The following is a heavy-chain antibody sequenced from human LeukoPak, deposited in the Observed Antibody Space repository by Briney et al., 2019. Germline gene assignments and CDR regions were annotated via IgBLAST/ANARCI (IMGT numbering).Heavy chain of an antibody. D-gene: IGHD2-21*02. V-gene: IGHV4-34*01. Sequence: SETLSLTCSVYGGSFSDYFWSWIRQSPGKGPEWIGEIDDGGNTNYNPSLMSRVIVSMEKSKKQFSLVMRSVAAADTAVYYCARFSRITWGDWGDAFDIWGQGTTVFVSS. CDR1: GGSFSDYF. CDR2: IDDGGNT. J-gene: IGHJ3*02. CDR3: ARFSRITWGDWGDAFDI.